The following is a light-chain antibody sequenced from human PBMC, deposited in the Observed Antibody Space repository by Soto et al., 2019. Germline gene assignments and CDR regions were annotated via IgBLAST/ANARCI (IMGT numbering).Light chain of an antibody. V-gene: IGLV2-14*01. Sequence: QSALTQPPSASGSPGQSVTISCTGTSSDVGGYNYVSWYQQHPGKAPKLMIYEVNKRPSGVSDRFSGSKSGNTASLTISGLQAEDEADYYCASFTRSVTVVFGGGTKLTVL. CDR2: EVN. CDR3: ASFTRSVTVV. J-gene: IGLJ2*01. CDR1: SSDVGGYNY.